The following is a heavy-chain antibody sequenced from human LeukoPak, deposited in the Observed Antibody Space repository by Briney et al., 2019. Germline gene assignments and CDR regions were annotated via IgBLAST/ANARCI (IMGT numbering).Heavy chain of an antibody. V-gene: IGHV1-18*01. CDR1: GYTFTSYG. CDR3: ASVIVGDGEVDY. CDR2: ISAYNGNT. Sequence: ASVKVSCKASGYTFTSYGISWVRQAPGQGLEWMGWISAYNGNTNYAQKLQGRVTMTTDTSTSTAYMELRSLRSDDAAVYYSASVIVGDGEVDYWGQGTLVTVSS. J-gene: IGHJ4*02. D-gene: IGHD1-26*01.